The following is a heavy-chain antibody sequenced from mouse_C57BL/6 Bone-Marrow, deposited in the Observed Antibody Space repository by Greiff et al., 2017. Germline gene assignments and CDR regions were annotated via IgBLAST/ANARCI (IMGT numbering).Heavy chain of an antibody. CDR2: INPSTGGT. J-gene: IGHJ2*01. CDR1: GYSFTGYY. V-gene: IGHV1-42*01. Sequence: VQLKESGPELVKPGASVKISCKASGYSFTGYYMNWVKQSPEKSLEWIGEINPSTGGTTYNQKFKAKATLTVDKSSSTAYMQLKSLTSEDSAFYYCAREDYWGQGTTLTVSS. CDR3: AREDY.